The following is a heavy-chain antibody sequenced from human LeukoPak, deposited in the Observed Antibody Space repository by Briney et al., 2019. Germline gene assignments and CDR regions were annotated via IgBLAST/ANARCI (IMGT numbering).Heavy chain of an antibody. CDR1: GGSISSSSYY. J-gene: IGHJ6*03. Sequence: SETLSLTCTVSGGSISSSSYYWGWIRQPPGKGLEWIGSIYYSGSTYYNPSLKSRVTISVDTSKNQFSLKLSSVTAADTAVYFCARVEGVRLPYFYYMDVWGKGTTVTVSS. V-gene: IGHV4-39*07. CDR3: ARVEGVRLPYFYYMDV. CDR2: IYYSGST.